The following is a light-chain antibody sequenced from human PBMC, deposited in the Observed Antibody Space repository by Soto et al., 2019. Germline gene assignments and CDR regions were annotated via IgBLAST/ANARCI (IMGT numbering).Light chain of an antibody. CDR2: NND. CDR1: SSNIGSNA. J-gene: IGLJ2*01. CDR3: AAWDDSLSGVL. V-gene: IGLV1-44*01. Sequence: QSVLTQAPSASGTPGQRVTISCSGSSSNIGSNAVSWYQQLPGKAPKLLVYNNDLRPSGGPDRFSGSKSATSASLAISGLQSEDEAAYYCAAWDDSLSGVLFGGGTKLTVL.